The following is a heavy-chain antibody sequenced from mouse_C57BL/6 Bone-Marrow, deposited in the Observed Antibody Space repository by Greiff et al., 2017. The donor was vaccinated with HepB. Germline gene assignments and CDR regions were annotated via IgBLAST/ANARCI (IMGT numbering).Heavy chain of an antibody. CDR2: IDPETGGT. CDR3: TLICYDYPAWFAY. Sequence: QVHVKQSGAELVRPGASVTLSCKASGYTFTDYEMHWVKQTPVHGLEWIGAIDPETGGTAYNQKFKGKAILTADKSSSTAYMELRSLTSEDSAVYYCTLICYDYPAWFAYGGQGTLVTVSA. J-gene: IGHJ3*01. CDR1: GYTFTDYE. V-gene: IGHV1-15*01. D-gene: IGHD2-4*01.